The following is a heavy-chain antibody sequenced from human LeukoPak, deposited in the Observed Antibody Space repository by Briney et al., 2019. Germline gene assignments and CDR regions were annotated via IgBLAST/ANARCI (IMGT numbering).Heavy chain of an antibody. D-gene: IGHD4-23*01. V-gene: IGHV3-15*07. CDR2: IKSKTDGGTT. J-gene: IGHJ4*02. CDR3: TTDLNYDYGGPPSDY. CDR1: GFTLSSYT. Sequence: PGGSLRLSCAASGFTLSSYTMNWVRQAPGKGLEWVGRIKSKTDGGTTDYAAPVKGRFTISRDDSKNTLYLQMNSLKTEDTAVYYCTTDLNYDYGGPPSDYWGQGTLVTVSS.